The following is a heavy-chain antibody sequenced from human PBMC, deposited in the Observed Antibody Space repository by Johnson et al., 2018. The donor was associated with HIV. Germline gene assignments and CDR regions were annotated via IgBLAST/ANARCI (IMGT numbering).Heavy chain of an antibody. J-gene: IGHJ3*02. CDR3: ARDWGLYSSGWYVDAFDI. D-gene: IGHD6-19*01. CDR1: GFTFSNYA. Sequence: QVQLVESGGGLVKPGGSLRLSCAASGFTFSNYAMHWVRQAPGKGLEWVAVISYDGSNKYYADSVKGRFTISRDNSKNTLYLQMNSLRAEDTAVYYCARDWGLYSSGWYVDAFDIWGQGTMVTVSS. CDR2: ISYDGSNK. V-gene: IGHV3-30-3*01.